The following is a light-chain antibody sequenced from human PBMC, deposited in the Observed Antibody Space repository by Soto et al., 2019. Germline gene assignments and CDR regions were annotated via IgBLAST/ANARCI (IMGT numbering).Light chain of an antibody. J-gene: IGKJ5*01. V-gene: IGKV3-15*01. CDR3: QQYNNWPPIT. Sequence: MMTQAPGTLSVSPGERATLSCRAIQSVSSRYLAWYQQKPGQAPRLLIYGASTRATGIPARFSGSGSGTEFTLTISSLQSEDFAVYYCQQYNNWPPITFGQGTRLEIK. CDR2: GAS. CDR1: QSVSSRY.